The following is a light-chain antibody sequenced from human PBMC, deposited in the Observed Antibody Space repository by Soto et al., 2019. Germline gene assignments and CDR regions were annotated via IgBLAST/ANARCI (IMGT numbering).Light chain of an antibody. CDR2: EVS. CDR1: SSDVGGYDY. V-gene: IGLV2-14*01. J-gene: IGLJ1*01. Sequence: QYALTQPASVSGAPGQSITISCTGTSSDVGGYDYVSWYQHHPGKAPKLTIYEVSNRPSGVSNRFSGSKSGNTASLTISGLQAEDEAEYYCSSYTSSSTDVFGIGTKVTVL. CDR3: SSYTSSSTDV.